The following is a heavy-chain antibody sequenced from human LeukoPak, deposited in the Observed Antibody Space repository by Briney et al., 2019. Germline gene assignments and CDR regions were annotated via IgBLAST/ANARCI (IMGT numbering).Heavy chain of an antibody. D-gene: IGHD3-3*01. J-gene: IGHJ6*03. CDR3: AREKDFWSGYYYYYMDV. Sequence: PSETLSLPCTVSGGSISSSSYYWGWIRQPPGRGLEWIGSIYYSGSTYYNPSLKSRVTISVDTSKNQFSLKLSSVTAADTAVYYCAREKDFWSGYYYYYMDVWGKGTTVTVSS. CDR2: IYYSGST. CDR1: GGSISSSSYY. V-gene: IGHV4-39*07.